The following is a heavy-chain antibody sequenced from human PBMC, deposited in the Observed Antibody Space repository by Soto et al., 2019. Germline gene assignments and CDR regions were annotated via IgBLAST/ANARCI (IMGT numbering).Heavy chain of an antibody. V-gene: IGHV3-64D*08. J-gene: IGHJ6*02. CDR1: GFTFSSYA. D-gene: IGHD2-2*02. CDR3: VKVKGYCSSTSCHKYGMDV. CDR2: ISSNGGST. Sequence: GGSLRLSCSASGFTFSSYAMHWVRQAPGKGLEYVSAISSNGGSTYYADSVKGRFTISRDNSKNTLYLQMSSLRAEDTAVYYCVKVKGYCSSTSCHKYGMDVWGQGTTVTVSS.